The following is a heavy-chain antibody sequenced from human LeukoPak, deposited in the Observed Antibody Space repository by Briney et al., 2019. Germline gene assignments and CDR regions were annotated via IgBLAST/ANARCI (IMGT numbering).Heavy chain of an antibody. V-gene: IGHV3-30-3*01. Sequence: GGSLRLSCAASGFTFSSYAMHWVRQAPGKGLEWVAVISYDGSNKYYADSVKGRFTISRDNSKNTLYLQMNSLRAEDTAVYYCARSVEGSFDYWGQGTLVTVSS. D-gene: IGHD3-3*01. J-gene: IGHJ4*02. CDR2: ISYDGSNK. CDR1: GFTFSSYA. CDR3: ARSVEGSFDY.